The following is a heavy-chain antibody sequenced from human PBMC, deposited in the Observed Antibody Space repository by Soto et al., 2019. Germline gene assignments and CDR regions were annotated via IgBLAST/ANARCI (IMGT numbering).Heavy chain of an antibody. CDR2: ISYDGSNK. CDR1: GFTFSSYG. D-gene: IGHD2-21*02. J-gene: IGHJ4*02. CDR3: AKGGGGDSAIDY. V-gene: IGHV3-30*18. Sequence: QVQLVESGGGVVQPGRSLRLSCAASGFTFSSYGMHWVRQAPRKGLEWVAVISYDGSNKYYADSVKGRFTISRDNSKNTLYLQMNSLRAEDTAVYYCAKGGGGDSAIDYWGQGTLVTVSS.